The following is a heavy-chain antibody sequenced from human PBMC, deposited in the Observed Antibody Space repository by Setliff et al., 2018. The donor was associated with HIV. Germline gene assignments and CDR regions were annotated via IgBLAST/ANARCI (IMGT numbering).Heavy chain of an antibody. CDR2: VNHSGST. J-gene: IGHJ4*02. V-gene: IGHV4-34*01. D-gene: IGHD1-26*01. Sequence: PSETVSLTCGVSGGSLSGSYWSWIRQPPEKGLEWIGEVNHSGSTNYHPSLKSRVTISVDTSKNQFFLKLSSVAAADTAVYYCARDVSGSPFDYWGQGTLVTVSS. CDR3: ARDVSGSPFDY. CDR1: GGSLSGSY.